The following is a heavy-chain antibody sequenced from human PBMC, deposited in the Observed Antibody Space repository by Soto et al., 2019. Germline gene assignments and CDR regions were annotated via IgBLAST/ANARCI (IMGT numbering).Heavy chain of an antibody. Sequence: SETLSLTCTVSGGSISSYYWSWIRQPPGKGLEWIGYIYYSGSTNYNPSLKSRVTISVDTSKNQFSLKLSSVTTADTAVYYCARDSGSMVRGVIDYWGQGTLVTVSS. CDR3: ARDSGSMVRGVIDY. CDR1: GGSISSYY. V-gene: IGHV4-59*01. J-gene: IGHJ4*02. D-gene: IGHD3-10*01. CDR2: IYYSGST.